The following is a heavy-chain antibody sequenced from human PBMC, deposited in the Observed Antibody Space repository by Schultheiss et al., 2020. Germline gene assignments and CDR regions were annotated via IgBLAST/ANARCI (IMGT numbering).Heavy chain of an antibody. CDR2: ISAYNGNT. CDR3: ARDLSISWNSVLDF. Sequence: ASVKVSCKASGYTFTGYYMHWVRQAPGQGLEWMGWISAYNGNTIYAQKLQDRVTMTTDTSTSTAYMELRSLRSDDTAVYYCARDLSISWNSVLDFWGQGSLVTVSS. V-gene: IGHV1-18*04. D-gene: IGHD1-7*01. J-gene: IGHJ4*02. CDR1: GYTFTGYY.